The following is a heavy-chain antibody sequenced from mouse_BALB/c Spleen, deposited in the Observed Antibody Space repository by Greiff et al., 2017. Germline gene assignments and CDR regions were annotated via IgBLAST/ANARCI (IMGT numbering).Heavy chain of an antibody. J-gene: IGHJ3*01. D-gene: IGHD2-2*01. V-gene: IGHV3-2*02. CDR2: ISYSGST. Sequence: EVKLEESGPGLVKPSQSLSLTCTVTGYSITSDYAWNWIRQFPGNKLEWMGYISYSGSTSYNPSLKSRISITRDTSKNQFFLQLNSVTTEDTATYYCAREDNGYPFAYWGQGTLVTVSA. CDR1: GYSITSDYA. CDR3: AREDNGYPFAY.